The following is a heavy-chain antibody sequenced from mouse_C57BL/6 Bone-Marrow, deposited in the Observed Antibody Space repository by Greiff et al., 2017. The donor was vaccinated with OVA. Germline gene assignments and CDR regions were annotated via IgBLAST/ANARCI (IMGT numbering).Heavy chain of an antibody. CDR3: ARCCYYTDLFAY. Sequence: VQVVESGPELVKPGASVKISCKASGYAFSSSWMNWVKQRPGKGLEWIGRIYPGGGATNYNGKFKGKATLTADKSSSTASMQLISLTSKDSAVYFCARCCYYTDLFAYWGQGTLVTVSA. CDR1: GYAFSSSW. D-gene: IGHD2-3*01. V-gene: IGHV1-82*01. CDR2: IYPGGGAT. J-gene: IGHJ3*01.